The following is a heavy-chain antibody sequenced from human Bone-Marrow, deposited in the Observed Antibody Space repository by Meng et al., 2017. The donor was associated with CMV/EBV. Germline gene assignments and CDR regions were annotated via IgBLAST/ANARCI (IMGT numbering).Heavy chain of an antibody. CDR3: ARADYCSSTSCYTGGYYYYGMDV. Sequence: ASVKVSCKASGYTFTSYGISWVRQAPGQGLEWMGWISAYNGNTNYAQKLQGRVTMTTDTSTGTAYMELRSLRSDDTAVYYCARADYCSSTSCYTGGYYYYGMDVWGQGTTVTVSS. J-gene: IGHJ6*02. CDR1: GYTFTSYG. CDR2: ISAYNGNT. D-gene: IGHD2-2*02. V-gene: IGHV1-18*01.